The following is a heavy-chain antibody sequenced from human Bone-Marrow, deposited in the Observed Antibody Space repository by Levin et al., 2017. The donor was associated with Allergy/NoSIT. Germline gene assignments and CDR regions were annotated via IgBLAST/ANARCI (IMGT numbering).Heavy chain of an antibody. Sequence: PGGSLRLSCAASGFTFSSYEMNWVRQAPGKGLEWVSYISSSGSTIYYADSVKGRFTISRDNAKNSLYLQMNSLRAEDTAVYYCAREVIGGDYGGYYYYYMDVWGKGTTVTVSS. V-gene: IGHV3-48*03. J-gene: IGHJ6*03. D-gene: IGHD4-23*01. CDR3: AREVIGGDYGGYYYYYMDV. CDR2: ISSSGSTI. CDR1: GFTFSSYE.